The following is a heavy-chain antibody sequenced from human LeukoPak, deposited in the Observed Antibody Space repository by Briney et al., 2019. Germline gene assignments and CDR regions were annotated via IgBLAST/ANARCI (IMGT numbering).Heavy chain of an antibody. CDR2: VSWNSGSI. D-gene: IGHD3-3*01. V-gene: IGHV3-9*01. Sequence: GGSLRLSCAASGFTFDDYAMHWVRQAPGKGLEWVSGVSWNSGSIGYADSVKGRFTISRDNAKNSLYLQMNSLRAEDTALYYCAAIRRTYYDFWSGYPFDYWGQGTLVTVSS. CDR3: AAIRRTYYDFWSGYPFDY. J-gene: IGHJ4*02. CDR1: GFTFDDYA.